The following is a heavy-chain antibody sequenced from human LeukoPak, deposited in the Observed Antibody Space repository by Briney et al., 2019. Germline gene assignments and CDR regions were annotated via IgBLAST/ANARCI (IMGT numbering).Heavy chain of an antibody. CDR1: GFTFSSYA. CDR2: ISGSGGST. CDR3: AKDSGDPPFEY. J-gene: IGHJ4*02. V-gene: IGHV3-23*01. Sequence: GGSLRLSCAASGFTFSSYAMSWVRQAPGKGLEWVSAISGSGGSTYYADSVKGRFTISRDNSKITLYLQMNSLRAEDTAVYYCAKDSGDPPFEYWGQGTLVTVSS. D-gene: IGHD4-17*01.